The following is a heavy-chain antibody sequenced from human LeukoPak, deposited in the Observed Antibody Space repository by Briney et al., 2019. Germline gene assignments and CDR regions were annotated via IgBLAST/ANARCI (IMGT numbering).Heavy chain of an antibody. V-gene: IGHV3-33*06. D-gene: IGHD6-13*01. CDR1: GFTFSSYG. J-gene: IGHJ4*02. CDR2: IWYDGSNK. CDR3: AKDIAAAGTSERNDY. Sequence: GGSLRLSCAASGFTFSSYGMHWVRQAPGKGLEWVAVIWYDGSNKYYADSVKGRFTISRDNSKNTLYLQMNSLRAEDTAVYYCAKDIAAAGTSERNDYWAREPWSPSPQ.